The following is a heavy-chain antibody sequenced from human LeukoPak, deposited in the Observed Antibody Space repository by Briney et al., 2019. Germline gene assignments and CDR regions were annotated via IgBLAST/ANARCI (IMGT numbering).Heavy chain of an antibody. CDR2: INWNGGST. Sequence: GRSLRLSCAASGFTFSSYGMSWVRQAPGKGLEWVSGINWNGGSTGYADSVKGRYTISEDNAKNSRYLQMTSLRAEDPALYYCAPIGNSPLFDYWGQGTLVTVSS. J-gene: IGHJ4*02. D-gene: IGHD4-23*01. CDR3: APIGNSPLFDY. CDR1: GFTFSSYG. V-gene: IGHV3-20*04.